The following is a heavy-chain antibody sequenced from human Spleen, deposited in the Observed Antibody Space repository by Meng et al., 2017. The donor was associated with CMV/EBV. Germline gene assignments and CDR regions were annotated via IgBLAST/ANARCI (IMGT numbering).Heavy chain of an antibody. Sequence: GSLRLSCNVSGHSMSNAYYWGWIRQPPGKGMEWLASIYYSGGTYYNPSLKSRLTISEDTSKSRFFLRLTSATAADTAVYYCANGYNYWSGSFGNWGQGTLVTVSS. CDR1: GHSMSNAYY. J-gene: IGHJ4*02. D-gene: IGHD5-24*01. CDR2: IYYSGGT. CDR3: ANGYNYWSGSFGN. V-gene: IGHV4-38-2*02.